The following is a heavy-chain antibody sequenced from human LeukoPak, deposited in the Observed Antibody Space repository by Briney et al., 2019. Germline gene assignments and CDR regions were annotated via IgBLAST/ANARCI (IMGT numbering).Heavy chain of an antibody. D-gene: IGHD5-24*01. CDR1: GFTFRKYW. J-gene: IGHJ4*02. Sequence: QTGGSLRLSCAASGFTFRKYWMAWVRQAPGQGLEWVATIAANGNDKDYEDSLKGRFTISRDNAKNSLSLQIDSLRAEDTALYYCVREVFFQLDSWGQGALVTVSS. CDR2: IAANGNDK. V-gene: IGHV3-7*03. CDR3: VREVFFQLDS.